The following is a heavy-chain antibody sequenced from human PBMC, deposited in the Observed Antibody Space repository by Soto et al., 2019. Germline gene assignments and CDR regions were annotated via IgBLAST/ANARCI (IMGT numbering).Heavy chain of an antibody. V-gene: IGHV3-53*02. J-gene: IGHJ6*02. Sequence: EVQLVETGGGLIQPGGSLRLSCAVSGFTVSTNYMSWVRQAPGKGLEWVSVIYSDDGSTYYADSVKGRFSISRDSSRNTLYLQMNSLRAEDTAVYYCASGQQVILRYYYGLDVWGQGTTVTVSS. CDR2: IYSDDGST. CDR1: GFTVSTNY. D-gene: IGHD6-13*01. CDR3: ASGQQVILRYYYGLDV.